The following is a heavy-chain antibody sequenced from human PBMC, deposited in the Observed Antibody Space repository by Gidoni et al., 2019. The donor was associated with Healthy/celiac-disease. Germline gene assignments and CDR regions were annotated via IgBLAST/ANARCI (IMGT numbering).Heavy chain of an antibody. CDR1: GYTFPSYG. CDR2: ISAYNGNT. V-gene: IGHV1-18*01. Sequence: QVQLVQSGAAVTKPGASVKVSCKASGYTFPSYGISWVRQAPGQGLEWMGWISAYNGNTNYAQKLQGRVTMTTDTSTSTAYMELRSLRSDDTAVYYCARDPADPVHWYFDLWGRGTLVTVSS. D-gene: IGHD3-10*01. CDR3: ARDPADPVHWYFDL. J-gene: IGHJ2*01.